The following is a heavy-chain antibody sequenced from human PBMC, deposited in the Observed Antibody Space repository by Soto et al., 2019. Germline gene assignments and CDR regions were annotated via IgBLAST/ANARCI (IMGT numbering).Heavy chain of an antibody. CDR2: IYYSGST. J-gene: IGHJ4*02. D-gene: IGHD3-3*01. V-gene: IGHV4-31*03. CDR1: GGSISSGGYY. CDR3: ARGEPYYDFWSGYLCYFDY. Sequence: QVQLQESGPGLVKPSQTLSLTCTVSGGSISSGGYYRSWIRQHPGKGLEWIGYIYYSGSTYYNPSLKSRVTISVDTSKNQFSLKLSSVTAADTAVYYCARGEPYYDFWSGYLCYFDYWGQGTLVTVTS.